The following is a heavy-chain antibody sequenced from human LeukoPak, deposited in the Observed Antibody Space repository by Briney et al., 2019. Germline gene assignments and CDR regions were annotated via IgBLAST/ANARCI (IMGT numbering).Heavy chain of an antibody. J-gene: IGHJ6*04. D-gene: IGHD2-2*01. Sequence: SQTLSLTCTVFGGSISSGAYYWSWIRQPPGKGLEWIGYIYYSGSTYYNPSLKSRVTISVDTSKNQFSLKLSSVTAADTAVYYCARDARGYCSSTSCYEDYGMDVWGKGTTVTVSS. V-gene: IGHV4-30-4*01. CDR3: ARDARGYCSSTSCYEDYGMDV. CDR2: IYYSGST. CDR1: GGSISSGAYY.